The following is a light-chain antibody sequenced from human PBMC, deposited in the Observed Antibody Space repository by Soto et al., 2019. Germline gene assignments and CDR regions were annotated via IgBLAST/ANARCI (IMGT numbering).Light chain of an antibody. CDR3: LEHNTYPFT. CDR1: QGIGDD. CDR2: GAS. V-gene: IGKV1-17*01. Sequence: DFQMTQSPSSLSASVGDRITITCRASQGIGDDLGWYQQRPGEAPKRLIYGASILPSGVPSRFSGSGSGTEFTLTISGLQPEDFVTYFCLEHNTYPFTFGGGTKVEIK. J-gene: IGKJ4*01.